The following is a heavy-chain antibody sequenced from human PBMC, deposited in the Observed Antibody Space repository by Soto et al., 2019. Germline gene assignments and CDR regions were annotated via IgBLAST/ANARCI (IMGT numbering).Heavy chain of an antibody. Sequence: GASLKISCKGSGYSFTVHWIAWVRQMPGKGLEWMGIVYPGDSETRYSPSFQGQVTISVDKSISTAYLQWSSLKASDTAMYYCARGLSSGYYNWFDPWGQGTQVTVSS. CDR3: ARGLSSGYYNWFDP. J-gene: IGHJ5*02. D-gene: IGHD3-22*01. V-gene: IGHV5-51*01. CDR1: GYSFTVHW. CDR2: VYPGDSET.